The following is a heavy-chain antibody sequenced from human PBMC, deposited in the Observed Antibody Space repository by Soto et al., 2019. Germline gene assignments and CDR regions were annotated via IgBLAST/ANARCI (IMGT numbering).Heavy chain of an antibody. D-gene: IGHD3-10*01. CDR2: IFTRDSET. CDR3: ARGYFDSGHGYDL. V-gene: IGHV5-51*01. Sequence: RGESLKISCKGPGHLFNNHWIGWVRQTPGKGLEWMGLIFTRDSETKTSPSFRGHVSFSVDNSINTVYLQWTSLKTTDTGIYFCARGYFDSGHGYDLWGQGTLVTVS. J-gene: IGHJ5*02. CDR1: GHLFNNHW.